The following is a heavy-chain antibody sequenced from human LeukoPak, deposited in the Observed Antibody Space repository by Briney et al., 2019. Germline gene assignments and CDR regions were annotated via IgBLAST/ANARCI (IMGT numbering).Heavy chain of an antibody. Sequence: GGSLRLSCAASGFTFDDYAMHWVRQAPGKGLEWVSLISWDGGSIYYADSVKGRFTISRDNSKNSLYLQMNSLRAEDTALYYCAATYYDYVWGSLDYWGQGTLVTVSS. CDR3: AATYYDYVWGSLDY. CDR1: GFTFDDYA. D-gene: IGHD3-16*01. V-gene: IGHV3-43D*04. J-gene: IGHJ4*02. CDR2: ISWDGGSI.